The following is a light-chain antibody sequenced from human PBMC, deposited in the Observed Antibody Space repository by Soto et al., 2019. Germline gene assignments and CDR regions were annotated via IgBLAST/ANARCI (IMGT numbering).Light chain of an antibody. V-gene: IGKV3-11*01. CDR3: QQRRNWPLFT. J-gene: IGKJ3*01. CDR2: DAF. CDR1: QSVDSY. Sequence: EIILTQSPATLSLSPGESATLSCRASQSVDSYLAWFQRKPGQAPRLLIFDAFKRATGVPARFSGSGSGTDFTLTISSLEPEDFAVYYCQQRRNWPLFTFGPGTKVDIK.